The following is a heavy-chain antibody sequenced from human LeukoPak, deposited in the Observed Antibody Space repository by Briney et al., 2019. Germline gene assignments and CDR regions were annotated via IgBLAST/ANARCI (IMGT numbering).Heavy chain of an antibody. CDR1: GFTVSSNY. CDR3: ARGHYYDSSGPASGDAFDI. Sequence: PGGSLRLSCAASGFTVSSNYMSWVRQAPGKGLEWVSVIYSGGSTYYADSVKGRFTISRDNSKTTLYLQMNSLRAEDTAVYYCARGHYYDSSGPASGDAFDIWGQGTMVTVSS. CDR2: IYSGGST. V-gene: IGHV3-53*01. D-gene: IGHD3-22*01. J-gene: IGHJ3*02.